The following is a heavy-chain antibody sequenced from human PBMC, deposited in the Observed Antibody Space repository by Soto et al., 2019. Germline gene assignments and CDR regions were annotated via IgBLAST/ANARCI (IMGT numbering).Heavy chain of an antibody. J-gene: IGHJ4*02. V-gene: IGHV1-24*01. CDR2: FDPEDGET. Sequence: GASVKVSCEVCGYTLTELSMHWVRQAPGKGLEWMGGFDPEDGETIYAQKFQGRVTMTEDTSTDTAYMELSSLRSEDTAVYYCATGSDYGDYDPFDYWGQGTLVTVSS. CDR1: GYTLTELS. D-gene: IGHD4-17*01. CDR3: ATGSDYGDYDPFDY.